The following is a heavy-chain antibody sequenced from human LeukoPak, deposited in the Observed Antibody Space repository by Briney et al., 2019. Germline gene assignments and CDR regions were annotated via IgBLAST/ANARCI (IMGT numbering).Heavy chain of an antibody. Sequence: GRSLRLSCAASGFTFSSYGMHWVRQAPGKGLEWVAVIWYDGSNKYYADSVKGRFTISRDNSKNTLYLQMNSLRAEDTAVYYCAGENSGYYYSHDVFDIWGQGTMVTVSS. CDR3: AGENSGYYYSHDVFDI. CDR1: GFTFSSYG. J-gene: IGHJ3*02. V-gene: IGHV3-33*01. CDR2: IWYDGSNK. D-gene: IGHD3-22*01.